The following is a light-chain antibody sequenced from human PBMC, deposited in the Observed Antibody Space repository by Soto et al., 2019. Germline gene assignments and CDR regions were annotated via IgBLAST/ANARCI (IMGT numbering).Light chain of an antibody. CDR3: QQYDYSPRT. V-gene: IGKV3-20*01. CDR1: LSLPSRS. J-gene: IGKJ1*01. Sequence: ELVLTQSPGTLSLSPGDRATLSCRASLSLPSRSLAWYQQRPGQAPRVLISAASTRAADIPDRFSGSGSGTDLTLTINRLEPEDFAVYYCQQYDYSPRTFGQGTKVEVK. CDR2: AAS.